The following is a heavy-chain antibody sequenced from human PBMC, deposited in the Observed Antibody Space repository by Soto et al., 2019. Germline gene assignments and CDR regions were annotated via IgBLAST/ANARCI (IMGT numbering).Heavy chain of an antibody. CDR1: GFTFSNYA. D-gene: IGHD2-2*01. J-gene: IGHJ4*02. CDR2: ISGSGDST. Sequence: EVQLLESGGGLVQPGGSLRLSCAVSGFTFSNYAMSWVRQAPGKGLEWVSGISGSGDSTNYGDSVKGRFTISRDNAKNTRYLQMNRLRAEDTAVYYCARRLYCSSSSCYAVDYWGQGTMVTVSS. CDR3: ARRLYCSSSSCYAVDY. V-gene: IGHV3-23*01.